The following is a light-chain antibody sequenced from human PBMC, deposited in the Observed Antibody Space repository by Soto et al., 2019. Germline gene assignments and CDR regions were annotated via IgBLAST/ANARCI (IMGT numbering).Light chain of an antibody. V-gene: IGLV2-14*01. Sequence: QSVLTQPASVSGSPGQSITISCTGTNSDVGGYNYVSWYQHHPGKAPKLVIYEVSDRPSGVSIRFSGPKSGNTASLTISGLQAEDEADYYCSSYTDSTTLDVFGTGTKLTVL. CDR2: EVS. CDR1: NSDVGGYNY. J-gene: IGLJ1*01. CDR3: SSYTDSTTLDV.